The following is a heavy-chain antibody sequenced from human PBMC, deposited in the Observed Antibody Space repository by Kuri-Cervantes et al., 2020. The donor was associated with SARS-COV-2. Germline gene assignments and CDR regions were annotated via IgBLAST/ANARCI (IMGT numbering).Heavy chain of an antibody. CDR1: GGSISSYY. D-gene: IGHD7-27*01. CDR3: AYSNWDTGESWFDP. CDR2: IYYSGST. J-gene: IGHJ5*02. V-gene: IGHV4-59*12. Sequence: SETLSLTCTVSGGSISSYYWSWIRQPPGKGLEWIGYIYYSGSTNYNPSLKSRVTISVDTSKNQFSLQLNSVTPEDTAVYYCAYSNWDTGESWFDPWGQGTLVTVSS.